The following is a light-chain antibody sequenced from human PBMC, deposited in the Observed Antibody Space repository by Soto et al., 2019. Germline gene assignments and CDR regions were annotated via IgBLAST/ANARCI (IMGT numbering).Light chain of an antibody. CDR2: RDS. V-gene: IGLV3-9*01. J-gene: IGLJ1*01. CDR1: NIGSKN. CDR3: QAWDSSTYV. Sequence: SYELTQPLSVSVALGQTARITCGGNNIGSKNVHWYQQKPGQAPVLVIYRDSNRPSGIPERFSGSNSGNTATLTISRAQAGDEADYYCQAWDSSTYVFGTGTKVTVL.